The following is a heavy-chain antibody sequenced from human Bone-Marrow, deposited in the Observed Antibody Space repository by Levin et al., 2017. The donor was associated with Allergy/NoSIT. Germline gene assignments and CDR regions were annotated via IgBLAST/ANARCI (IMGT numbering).Heavy chain of an antibody. Sequence: GESLKISCAASGFPFSPYWMHWVRLVPGKGLVWVSHMNSDGSTTIYADSVKGRFTISRDNAKNTLYLQMNSLRVEDTAVYYCARDRGYPDAFDIWGQGTMVTVSS. V-gene: IGHV3-74*01. CDR1: GFPFSPYW. CDR3: ARDRGYPDAFDI. CDR2: MNSDGSTT. D-gene: IGHD5-18*01. J-gene: IGHJ3*02.